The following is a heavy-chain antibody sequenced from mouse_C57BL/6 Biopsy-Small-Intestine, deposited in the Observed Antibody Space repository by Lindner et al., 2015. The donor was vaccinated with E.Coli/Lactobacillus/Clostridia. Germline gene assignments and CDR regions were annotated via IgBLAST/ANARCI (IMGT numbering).Heavy chain of an antibody. CDR2: STVTVVA. J-gene: IGHJ4*01. Sequence: SVKVSCKASGYTSATTIGLGATGPLDKGLSGWVASTVTVVAHTMHRNFRVRVTLTSDTSISTAYMELSSLRSDDTAVYFCARIDTTGYGNYFFDSWGQGTLVTVSS. CDR1: GYTSATT. D-gene: IGHD2-1*01. CDR3: ARIDTTGYGNYFFDS. V-gene: IGHV1-18*01.